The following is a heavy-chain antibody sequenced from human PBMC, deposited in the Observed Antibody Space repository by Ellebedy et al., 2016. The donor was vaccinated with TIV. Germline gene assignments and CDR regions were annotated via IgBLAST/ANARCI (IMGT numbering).Heavy chain of an antibody. CDR3: ARNRPETPLGY. CDR2: ISDSGSRT. D-gene: IGHD1-14*01. Sequence: GGSLRLXXAASGFTFHNYAMSWVRQAPGRGLEWVSAISDSGSRTYYADSVKGRFTISRDNSKNTVYLQMNSLRAEDTAVYYCARNRPETPLGYWGQGTLVTVSS. V-gene: IGHV3-23*01. J-gene: IGHJ4*02. CDR1: GFTFHNYA.